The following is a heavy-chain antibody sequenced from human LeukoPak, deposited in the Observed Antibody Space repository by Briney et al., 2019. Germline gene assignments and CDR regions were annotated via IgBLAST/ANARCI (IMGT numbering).Heavy chain of an antibody. CDR1: GFTFDDYG. CDR2: INWNGGST. D-gene: IGHD6-13*01. CDR3: GGSSGPSYYFDP. Sequence: GGSLRLSCAASGFTFDDYGMSWVRQAPGKGLEWVSGINWNGGSTGYADSVKGRFTISRDNSKNTLYLQMNSLRAEDTAFYYCGGSSGPSYYFDPWGQGTLVTVSS. V-gene: IGHV3-20*04. J-gene: IGHJ4*02.